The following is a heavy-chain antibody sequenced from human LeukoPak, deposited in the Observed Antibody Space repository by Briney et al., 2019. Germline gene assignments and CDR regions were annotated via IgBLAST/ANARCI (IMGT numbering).Heavy chain of an antibody. CDR3: ARASRGIAANLCFDY. Sequence: PGGSLRLSCAASGFTFSDYWMSWVRQAPGKGWEWVANIKEDGSEKYYVDSVKGRFTISRDNAKNSLYLQMNSLRVEDTAVYYCARASRGIAANLCFDYWGQGTLVTVSS. CDR2: IKEDGSEK. J-gene: IGHJ4*02. D-gene: IGHD2-15*01. V-gene: IGHV3-7*01. CDR1: GFTFSDYW.